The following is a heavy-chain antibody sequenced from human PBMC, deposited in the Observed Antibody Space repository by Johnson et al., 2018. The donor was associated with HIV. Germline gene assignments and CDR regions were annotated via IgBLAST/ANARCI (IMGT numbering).Heavy chain of an antibody. CDR2: INWNGGST. CDR1: GFTFSSYW. CDR3: ARDSVGARGAFDI. V-gene: IGHV3-20*04. J-gene: IGHJ3*02. D-gene: IGHD1-26*01. Sequence: VQLVESGGGLIQPGGSLRLSCAASGFTFSSYWLSWVRQAPGKGLEWVSGINWNGGSTGYADSVKGQFTISRDNAKNSLYLQMNSLRAEDTALYYCARDSVGARGAFDIWGQGTMVTVSS.